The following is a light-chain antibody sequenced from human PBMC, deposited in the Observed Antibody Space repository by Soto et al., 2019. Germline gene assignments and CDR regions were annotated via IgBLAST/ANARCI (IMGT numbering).Light chain of an antibody. CDR3: QQYNSFIKT. Sequence: DIQMTQSPATLSASVGDRVPITCRASQSISSWLAWYQQKPGKAPKLLIYDASSLESGVPSRFSGSGSGTEFTLTISSLQPDDFATYYCQQYNSFIKTFGQGTKVDIK. V-gene: IGKV1-5*01. CDR2: DAS. J-gene: IGKJ1*01. CDR1: QSISSW.